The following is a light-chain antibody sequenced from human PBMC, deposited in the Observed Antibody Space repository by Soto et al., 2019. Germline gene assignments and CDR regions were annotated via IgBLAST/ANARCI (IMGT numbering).Light chain of an antibody. J-gene: IGKJ5*01. CDR1: QSISSW. Sequence: IQMTQSPSTLSASVGDIVTITCRASQSISSWLAWYQQKPGRAPKLLIYDASNLEAGVPSRFRGSGSGTDFTFTISRLQPEDIATYYCQQYENLPTFGQGTRLEI. CDR3: QQYENLPT. CDR2: DAS. V-gene: IGKV1-33*01.